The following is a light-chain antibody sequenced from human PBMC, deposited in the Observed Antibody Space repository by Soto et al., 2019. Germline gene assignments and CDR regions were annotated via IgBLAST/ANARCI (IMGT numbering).Light chain of an antibody. CDR3: QQYGSSPWT. J-gene: IGKJ1*01. CDR2: GAS. CDR1: QSVSSSY. V-gene: IGKV3-20*01. Sequence: VGLSLSPGALSLSPGERATLSCRASQSVSSSYLAWYQQKPGQATRLLIYGASSRATGIPDRFSGSGSGTDFTLTISRLEPEDFAVYYCQQYGSSPWTFGQGSK.